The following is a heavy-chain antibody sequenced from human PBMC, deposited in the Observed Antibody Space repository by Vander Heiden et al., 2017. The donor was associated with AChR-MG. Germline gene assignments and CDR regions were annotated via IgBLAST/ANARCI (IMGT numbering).Heavy chain of an antibody. CDR2: IRIRSNDI. CDR3: ARARSGSYYAPVDY. V-gene: IGHV3-21*01. CDR1: GFTFSSYS. J-gene: IGHJ4*02. Sequence: EVQLVESGGGLVKPGGSLRLSCAASGFTFSSYSMTWVSQPPGKGLEWGSSIRIRSNDIYYADSVKGRFTISRDNAKNLLFLEMNSLRAEDTAVYYCARARSGSYYAPVDYWGQGTLVTVSS. D-gene: IGHD3-10*01.